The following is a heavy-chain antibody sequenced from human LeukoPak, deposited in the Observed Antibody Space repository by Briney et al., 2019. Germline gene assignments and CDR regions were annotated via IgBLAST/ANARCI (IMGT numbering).Heavy chain of an antibody. Sequence: GGSLRLSCAASGFTFSSYEMNWVRQAPGKGLDGVSYISSSGSTIYYADSVKGRFTISRDNAKNSLYLQMNSLRAEDTAVYYCARGLWFGELSTIGFDYWGQGTLVTVSS. J-gene: IGHJ4*02. V-gene: IGHV3-48*03. CDR3: ARGLWFGELSTIGFDY. CDR1: GFTFSSYE. CDR2: ISSSGSTI. D-gene: IGHD3-10*01.